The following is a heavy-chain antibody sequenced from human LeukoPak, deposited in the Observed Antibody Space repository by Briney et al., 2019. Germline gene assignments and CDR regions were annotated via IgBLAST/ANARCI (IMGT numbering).Heavy chain of an antibody. J-gene: IGHJ4*02. D-gene: IGHD3-22*01. V-gene: IGHV4-59*08. CDR2: IYYSGST. CDR1: GDSISNYF. CDR3: ARHVPYDSSDYTLTY. Sequence: PSETLSLTCTVSGDSISNYFWSWIRQPPGKEMEYIGYIYYSGSTNYNPSLKSRVTISADTSKNQLSLKLNSVTAAETAVYYCARHVPYDSSDYTLTYWGQGTLVTVSS.